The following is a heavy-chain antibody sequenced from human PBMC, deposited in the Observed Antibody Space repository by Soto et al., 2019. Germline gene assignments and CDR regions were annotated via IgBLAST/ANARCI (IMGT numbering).Heavy chain of an antibody. V-gene: IGHV1-2*02. Sequence: QVHLVQSGAEVKKPGASVYVSCKASGYTFTDYYVHWVRQAPGQGLEWMGWINPNVGGTNYARKFQGGLTMTRDTSISTVYMQLTRLGPDDTARYYCARGGREVPRIPYDTWGQGTLVTVSS. J-gene: IGHJ5*02. CDR3: ARGGREVPRIPYDT. CDR2: INPNVGGT. CDR1: GYTFTDYY. D-gene: IGHD3-16*01.